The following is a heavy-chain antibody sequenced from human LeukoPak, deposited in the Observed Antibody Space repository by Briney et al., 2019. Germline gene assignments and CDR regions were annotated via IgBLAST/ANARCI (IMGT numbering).Heavy chain of an antibody. CDR3: AKDWRSSPSGGDY. V-gene: IGHV3-23*01. CDR2: ISGSGGST. CDR1: GFTFSSYA. J-gene: IGHJ4*02. D-gene: IGHD6-13*01. Sequence: GGSLRLYCAASGFTFSSYAMSWVRQAPGKGLEWVSAISGSGGSTYYADSAKGRFTISRDNSKTTLYLQMISMRAEDTAVYYCAKDWRSSPSGGDYWGQGTLVTVSS.